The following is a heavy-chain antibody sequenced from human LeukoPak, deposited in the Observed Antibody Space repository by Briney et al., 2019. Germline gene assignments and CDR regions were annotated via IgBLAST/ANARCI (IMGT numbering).Heavy chain of an antibody. CDR3: ARPSNVVVPAAMLDYYYMDV. V-gene: IGHV4-59*08. CDR1: GRSITSYY. D-gene: IGHD2-2*01. Sequence: SETLSLTCTVSGRSITSYYWSWIRQPPGKGLEWIGYIYYSGSTNYNPSLKSRVTISVDTSKNQFSLKLSSVTAADTAVYYCARPSNVVVPAAMLDYYYMDVWGKGTTVTVSS. J-gene: IGHJ6*03. CDR2: IYYSGST.